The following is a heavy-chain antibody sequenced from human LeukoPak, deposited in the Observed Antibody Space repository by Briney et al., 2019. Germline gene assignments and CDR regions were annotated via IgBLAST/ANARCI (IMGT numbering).Heavy chain of an antibody. D-gene: IGHD6-13*01. Sequence: QPGGSLRLSCAASGFTFSSYAMSWVRQAPGKGLEWVSVISGSGTSTYYGDSVKGRFSISRDNAKNPLYLQMSSLRAEDTAVYYCARVGSSSWYYFDYWGQGTLVTVSS. CDR1: GFTFSSYA. CDR2: ISGSGTST. J-gene: IGHJ4*02. V-gene: IGHV3-23*01. CDR3: ARVGSSSWYYFDY.